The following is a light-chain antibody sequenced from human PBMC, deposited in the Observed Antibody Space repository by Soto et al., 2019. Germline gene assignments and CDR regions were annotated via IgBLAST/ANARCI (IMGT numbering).Light chain of an antibody. Sequence: EIVMTQSPATLSVSPGERATLSCRASQSVSSNLAWYQQKPGQAPRLLIYGASTMATGIPARFSGSGSGTEFTLTISGLQSEDFAVYYCQQYNNWPRGTFGQATKVEIK. V-gene: IGKV3-15*01. CDR3: QQYNNWPRGT. J-gene: IGKJ1*01. CDR2: GAS. CDR1: QSVSSN.